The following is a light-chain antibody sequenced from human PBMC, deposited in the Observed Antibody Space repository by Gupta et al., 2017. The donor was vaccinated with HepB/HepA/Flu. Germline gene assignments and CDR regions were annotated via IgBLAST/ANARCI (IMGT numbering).Light chain of an antibody. CDR3: NSYTSSSTVV. J-gene: IGLJ2*01. V-gene: IGLV2-14*03. CDR2: DVS. CDR1: SSDVGAYNY. Sequence: GQSIAISCTGTSSDVGAYNYVPWYQQHPGKAPKVIIYDVSNRPSGVSNRFSGSKSGNTASLIISGLQAEDEADYSCNSYTSSSTVVFGGGTKLTVL.